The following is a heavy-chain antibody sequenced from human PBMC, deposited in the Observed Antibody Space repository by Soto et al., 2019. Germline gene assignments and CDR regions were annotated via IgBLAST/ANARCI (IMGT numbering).Heavy chain of an antibody. CDR1: GGSISSGGYY. CDR2: IYYSGST. Sequence: PSETLSLTCTFSGGSISSGGYYWSWIRQHPGKGLEWIGYIYYSGSTYYNPSLKSRVTISVDTSKNQFSLKLSSVTAADTAVYYCARDPDSSGYLDYWGQGTLVTLSS. J-gene: IGHJ4*02. D-gene: IGHD3-22*01. V-gene: IGHV4-31*03. CDR3: ARDPDSSGYLDY.